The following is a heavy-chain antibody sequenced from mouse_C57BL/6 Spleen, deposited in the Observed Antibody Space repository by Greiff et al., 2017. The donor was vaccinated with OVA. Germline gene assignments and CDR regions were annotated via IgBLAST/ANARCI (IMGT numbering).Heavy chain of an antibody. V-gene: IGHV1-69*01. CDR1: GYTFTSYW. J-gene: IGHJ3*01. Sequence: VQLQQPGAELVMPGASVKLSCKASGYTFTSYWMHWVKQRPGQGLEWIGEIDPSDSYTNYNQKFKGKSTLTVDKSSSTAYMQLSSLTSEDSAVYYCARSSYGFAYWGQGTLVTVSA. CDR3: ARSSYGFAY. CDR2: IDPSDSYT. D-gene: IGHD1-1*01.